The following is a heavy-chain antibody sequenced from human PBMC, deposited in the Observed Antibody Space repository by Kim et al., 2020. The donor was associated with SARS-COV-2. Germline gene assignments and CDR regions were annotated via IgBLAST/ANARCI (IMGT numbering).Heavy chain of an antibody. CDR3: ARDGTDYYDSTGYYGY. V-gene: IGHV3-33*05. Sequence: GGSLRLSCAASGFSFSSYAMHWVRQAPGKGLEWVAVISYDGSNKYYADSVKGRFTISRDNSKNTLHLQMNSLRAKDTAVYYCARDGTDYYDSTGYYGYWGQGTLVTVSS. D-gene: IGHD3-22*01. CDR1: GFSFSSYA. J-gene: IGHJ4*02. CDR2: ISYDGSNK.